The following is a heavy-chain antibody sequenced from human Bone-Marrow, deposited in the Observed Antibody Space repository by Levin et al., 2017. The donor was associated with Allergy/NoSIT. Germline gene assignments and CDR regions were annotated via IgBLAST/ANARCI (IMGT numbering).Heavy chain of an antibody. CDR1: GYTFTSYD. D-gene: IGHD6-6*01. V-gene: IGHV1-8*01. CDR3: ARGVGRSSSKLNWCDP. CDR2: MNPNSGNT. Sequence: ASVKVSCKASGYTFTSYDINWVRQATGQGLEWMGWMNPNSGNTGYAQKFQGRVTMTRNTSISTAYMELSSLRSEDTAVYYWARGVGRSSSKLNWCDPWGQGTLVTVSS. J-gene: IGHJ5*02.